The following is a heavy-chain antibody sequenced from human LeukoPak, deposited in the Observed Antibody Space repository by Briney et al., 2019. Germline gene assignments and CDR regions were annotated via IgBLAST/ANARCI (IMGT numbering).Heavy chain of an antibody. J-gene: IGHJ5*02. D-gene: IGHD1-14*01. V-gene: IGHV4-61*01. Sequence: SETLSLTCTVSGGSISSSSYFWGWIRQPPGKGLEWIGYISYSGSTNYNPSLTSRLTISLDTSKNQFSLKLTSVTAADTAVYYCARETSGHWIDPWGQGTLVTVSS. CDR2: ISYSGST. CDR1: GGSISSSSYF. CDR3: ARETSGHWIDP.